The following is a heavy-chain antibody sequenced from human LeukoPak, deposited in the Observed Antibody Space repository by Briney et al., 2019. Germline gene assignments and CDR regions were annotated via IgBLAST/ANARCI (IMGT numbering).Heavy chain of an antibody. D-gene: IGHD1-7*01. CDR3: ARGYGTKPYYFDY. Sequence: SVKVSCKASGGTFSSYAISWVRQAPGQGLEWMGRIIPIFGTANYAQKFQGRVTITTDESTSTAYMELSSLRPEDTAVYYCARGYGTKPYYFDYWGQGALVTVSS. V-gene: IGHV1-69*05. CDR1: GGTFSSYA. CDR2: IIPIFGTA. J-gene: IGHJ4*02.